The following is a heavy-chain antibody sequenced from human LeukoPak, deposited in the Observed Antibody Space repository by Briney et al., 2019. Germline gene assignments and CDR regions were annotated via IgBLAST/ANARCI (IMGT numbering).Heavy chain of an antibody. D-gene: IGHD1-1*01. V-gene: IGHV4-39*07. J-gene: IGHJ4*02. CDR3: ARAPREKFFEKNDLPDFFDY. CDR2: LSFAGDT. Sequence: PSETLSLTCSVSGDSLRTSGHYWGWIRQPPGKGLEWIGSLSFAGDTYYSPSLKSRVTMSPDTSRNQFSLRLRSVTAADTAVYYCARAPREKFFEKNDLPDFFDYWGQGALVTVSS. CDR1: GDSLRTSGHY.